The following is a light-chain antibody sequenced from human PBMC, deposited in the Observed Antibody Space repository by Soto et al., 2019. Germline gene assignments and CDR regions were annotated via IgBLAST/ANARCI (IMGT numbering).Light chain of an antibody. Sequence: QPVLTQPPSASGTPGQRVTVSCSGSSSNIGSNYVYWYQHLPGTAPKLLIYSNNQRPSGVPDRFSASKSGTSASLAISGLRSEDEADYYCAAWDDSLRGAVFGGGTKLTVL. V-gene: IGLV1-47*01. CDR2: SNN. J-gene: IGLJ2*01. CDR1: SSNIGSNY. CDR3: AAWDDSLRGAV.